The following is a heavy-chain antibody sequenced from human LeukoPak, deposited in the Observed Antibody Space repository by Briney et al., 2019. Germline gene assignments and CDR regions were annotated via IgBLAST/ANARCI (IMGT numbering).Heavy chain of an antibody. J-gene: IGHJ4*02. CDR1: GYTFTGYY. V-gene: IGHV1-2*02. CDR2: INPNSGGT. Sequence: ASVKVSCKASGYTFTGYYMHWVQQAPGQGLEWMGWINPNSGGTNYAQKFQGRVTMTRDTSISTAYMELSRLRSDDTAVYYCARDREMATMSFDYWGQGTLSPSPQ. D-gene: IGHD5-24*01. CDR3: ARDREMATMSFDY.